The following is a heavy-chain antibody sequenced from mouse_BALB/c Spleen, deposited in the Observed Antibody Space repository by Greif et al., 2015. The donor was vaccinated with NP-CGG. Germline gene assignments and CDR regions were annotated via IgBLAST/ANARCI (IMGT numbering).Heavy chain of an antibody. Sequence: EVMLVESGEGLVKPGGSLKLSCAASGFTFSSYTMSWVRQTPEKRLERVATISSGGSYTYYPDSVKGRLTISRDNAKNTLYLQMSSLKSEDTAMYYCTRGGDRYAMDYWGQGTSVTVSS. V-gene: IGHV5-6-4*01. CDR3: TRGGDRYAMDY. J-gene: IGHJ4*01. CDR1: GFTFSSYT. CDR2: ISSGGSYT.